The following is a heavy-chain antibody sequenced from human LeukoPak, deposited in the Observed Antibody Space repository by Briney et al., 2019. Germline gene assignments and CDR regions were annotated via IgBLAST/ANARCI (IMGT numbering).Heavy chain of an antibody. CDR1: GGSISSYY. J-gene: IGHJ5*02. Sequence: SETLSLTCTVSGGSISSYYWSWIRQPPGKGLEWIGSIYYSGSTYYNPSLKSRVTISVDTSKNQFSLKLSSVTAADTAVYYCARLGITMVRGVTDWFDPWGQGTLVTVSS. D-gene: IGHD3-10*01. CDR2: IYYSGST. V-gene: IGHV4-59*05. CDR3: ARLGITMVRGVTDWFDP.